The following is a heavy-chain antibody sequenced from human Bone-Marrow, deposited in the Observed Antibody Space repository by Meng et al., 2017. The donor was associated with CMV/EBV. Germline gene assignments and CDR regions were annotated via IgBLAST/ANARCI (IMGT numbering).Heavy chain of an antibody. V-gene: IGHV3-23*01. CDR2: ISGSGGST. D-gene: IGHD1-26*01. CDR1: GFTFLSYA. J-gene: IGHJ4*02. CDR3: AKDREWELHPFDY. Sequence: CAASGFTFLSYAMSWVRQAPGKGLEWVSAISGSGGSTYYADSVKGRFTISRDNSKNTLYLQMNSLRAEDTAVYYCAKDREWELHPFDYWGQGTLVTVSS.